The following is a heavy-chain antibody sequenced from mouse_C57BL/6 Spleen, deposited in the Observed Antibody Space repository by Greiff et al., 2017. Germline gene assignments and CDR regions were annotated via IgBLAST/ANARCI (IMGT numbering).Heavy chain of an antibody. V-gene: IGHV5-17*01. CDR3: ARSSLLYYAMDY. CDR1: GFTFSDYG. Sequence: DVKLVESGGGLVKPGGSLKLSCAASGFTFSDYGMHWVRQAPEKGLEWVAYISSGSSTISYADTVKGRFTISRDNAKNTLFLLMTSLRSEDTAMYYGARSSLLYYAMDYWGQGTSVTVSS. CDR2: ISSGSSTI. J-gene: IGHJ4*01. D-gene: IGHD1-1*01.